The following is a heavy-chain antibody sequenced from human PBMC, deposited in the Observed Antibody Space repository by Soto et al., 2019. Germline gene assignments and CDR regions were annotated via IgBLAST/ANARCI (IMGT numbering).Heavy chain of an antibody. CDR1: GFTFSSYA. CDR3: XXQWLDSYYFDY. D-gene: IGHD6-19*01. Sequence: EVQLVESGGGLVQPGGSLRLSCAASGFTFSSYAMHWVRQAPGKGLEYVSGISSNGGSTHYANSVKGRFTISRDNSKNTLYLQMGSLXXXXXXXXXXXXQWLDSYYFDYWGQGTLVTVSS. J-gene: IGHJ4*02. CDR2: ISSNGGST. V-gene: IGHV3-64*01.